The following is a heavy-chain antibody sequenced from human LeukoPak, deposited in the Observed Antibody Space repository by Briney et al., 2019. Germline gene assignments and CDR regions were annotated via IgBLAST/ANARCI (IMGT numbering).Heavy chain of an antibody. CDR2: TSASGGRT. Sequence: GGSLRLSCTASGFIFSSYGMSWVRQAPGKGLEWVSATSASGGRTNYADPVKGRCTISRDNSKNTLYLQMNSLRAEDTAVYYCAKVAPLGDGDFWYFDLWGRGTLVTVSS. J-gene: IGHJ2*01. D-gene: IGHD4-17*01. CDR1: GFIFSSYG. V-gene: IGHV3-23*01. CDR3: AKVAPLGDGDFWYFDL.